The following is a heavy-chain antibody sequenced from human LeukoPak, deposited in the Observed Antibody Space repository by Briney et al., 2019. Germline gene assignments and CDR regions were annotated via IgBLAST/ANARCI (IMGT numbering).Heavy chain of an antibody. Sequence: VASVKVSCKASGYTFTSYDINWVRQATGQGLEWMGWMNPNSGNTGYAQKFQGRVTMTRNTSISTAYMELSSLRSEDTAVYYCARGSGSGSSSWYLFFLTPNWFDPWGQGTLVTVSS. CDR2: MNPNSGNT. V-gene: IGHV1-8*02. J-gene: IGHJ5*02. CDR1: GYTFTSYD. CDR3: ARGSGSGSSSWYLFFLTPNWFDP. D-gene: IGHD6-13*01.